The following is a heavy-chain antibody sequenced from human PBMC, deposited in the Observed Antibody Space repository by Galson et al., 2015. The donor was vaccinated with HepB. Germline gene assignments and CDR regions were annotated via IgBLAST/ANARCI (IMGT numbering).Heavy chain of an antibody. CDR3: TRLGDVSGYSSS. CDR1: GFTFSGSA. J-gene: IGHJ4*02. D-gene: IGHD6-13*01. CDR2: IRSKANDYAT. Sequence: SLRLSCTASGFTFSGSAIHWVRQASGKGLEWVGRIRSKANDYATAYAASLKGRFTISRADSKNTAYLHMKSLKTEDTAVYYCTRLGDVSGYSSSWGQGTLVTVSS. V-gene: IGHV3-73*01.